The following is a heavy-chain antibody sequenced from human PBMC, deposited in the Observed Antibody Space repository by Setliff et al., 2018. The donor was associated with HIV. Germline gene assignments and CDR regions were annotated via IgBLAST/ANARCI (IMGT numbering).Heavy chain of an antibody. CDR2: IYTSGST. J-gene: IGHJ3*02. Sequence: KPSETLSLTCTVSGGSISSGSYYWSWIRQPAGKGLEWIGHIYTSGSTNYNPSLKSRVTISVDTSKNQFSLKLSSVTAADTAVYYCARVGYGDYGDAFDIWGEGTMVTVS. V-gene: IGHV4-61*09. CDR3: ARVGYGDYGDAFDI. CDR1: GGSISSGSYY. D-gene: IGHD4-17*01.